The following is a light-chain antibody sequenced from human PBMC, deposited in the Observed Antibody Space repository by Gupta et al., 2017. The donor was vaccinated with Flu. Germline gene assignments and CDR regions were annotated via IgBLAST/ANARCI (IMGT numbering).Light chain of an antibody. Sequence: SSSNIGNNYVSWYQHLPRTAPKLLIFENNQRPSGIPDRFSASKSGTSATLDITGLQTGDEADYYCGTWDSSLSTWVFGGGTKVTV. J-gene: IGLJ3*02. CDR3: GTWDSSLSTWV. CDR1: SSNIGNNY. V-gene: IGLV1-51*02. CDR2: ENN.